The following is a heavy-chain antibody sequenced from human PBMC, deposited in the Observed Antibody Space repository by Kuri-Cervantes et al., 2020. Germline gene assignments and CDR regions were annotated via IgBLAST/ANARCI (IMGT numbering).Heavy chain of an antibody. V-gene: IGHV4-59*11. CDR2: IYDSGST. CDR1: GGSISSHY. CDR3: ARVAANWGYADLDY. Sequence: SETLSLTCTVSGGSISSHYWSWIRQPPGKGLEWIGYIYDSGSTDYNPSLKSRVTSSVDTSKNQFSLRLSSVTAADTAVYYCARVAANWGYADLDYWGQGTLVTVSS. J-gene: IGHJ4*02. D-gene: IGHD7-27*01.